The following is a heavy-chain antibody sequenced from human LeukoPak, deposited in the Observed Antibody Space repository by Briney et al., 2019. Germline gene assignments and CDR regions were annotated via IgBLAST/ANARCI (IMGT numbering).Heavy chain of an antibody. Sequence: SETLSLTCTVSGGSISSGDHYWSWIRQPPGKGLEWIGYIYYSGSTCYNPSLKSRLTISADTSKNQFSLKLSSVTAADTAVYYCAAVPAARLYFDCWGQGTLVTVSS. CDR3: AAVPAARLYFDC. CDR1: GGSISSGDHY. V-gene: IGHV4-30-4*01. J-gene: IGHJ4*02. CDR2: IYYSGST. D-gene: IGHD2-2*01.